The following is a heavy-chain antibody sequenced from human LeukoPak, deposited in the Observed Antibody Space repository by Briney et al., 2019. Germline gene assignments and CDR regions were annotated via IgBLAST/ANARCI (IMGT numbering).Heavy chain of an antibody. Sequence: ASETLSLTCAVYGVSPRGYYWSWIRQSPEKGLEWIGEVNHEGDSIYSPSLKSRLTLSVDMSKNQFSLNLRSVTAADTAVYFCARGSNYVSDYYFDVWGKGTTVIVSS. V-gene: IGHV4-34*01. CDR3: ARGSNYVSDYYFDV. D-gene: IGHD4-11*01. J-gene: IGHJ6*03. CDR1: GVSPRGYY. CDR2: VNHEGDS.